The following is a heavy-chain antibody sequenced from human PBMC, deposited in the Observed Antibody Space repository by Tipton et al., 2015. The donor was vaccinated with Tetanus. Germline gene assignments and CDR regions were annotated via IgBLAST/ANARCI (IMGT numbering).Heavy chain of an antibody. D-gene: IGHD3-3*01. CDR2: ISGTGTTV. CDR1: GFTFSSYN. Sequence: SLRLSCAASGFTFSSYNMNWVRQAPGKGLEWVSHISGTGTTVDYADSAKGRFTISRDNAKNSLYLQMNSLRDEDTAIYYCARDFRPIFGVAQPFDPWGQGTLVTVSS. J-gene: IGHJ5*02. V-gene: IGHV3-48*02. CDR3: ARDFRPIFGVAQPFDP.